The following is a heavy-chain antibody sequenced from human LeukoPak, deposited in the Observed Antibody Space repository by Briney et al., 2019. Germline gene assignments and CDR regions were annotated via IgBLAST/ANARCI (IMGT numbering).Heavy chain of an antibody. J-gene: IGHJ2*01. CDR1: GFTFDDYA. Sequence: PGRSLRLSCAASGFTFDDYAMHWVRQAPGKGLEWVSGISWNSGSIGYADSAKGRFTISRDNAKNYLALQMNSLRAEDTALYYCAKDFGIAAAGTSWYFDLWGRGTLVTVSS. D-gene: IGHD6-13*01. V-gene: IGHV3-9*01. CDR2: ISWNSGSI. CDR3: AKDFGIAAAGTSWYFDL.